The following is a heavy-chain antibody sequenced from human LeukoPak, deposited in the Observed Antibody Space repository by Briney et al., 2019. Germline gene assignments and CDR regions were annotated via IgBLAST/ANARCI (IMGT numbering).Heavy chain of an antibody. CDR3: ARTVPSSDAFDI. D-gene: IGHD3-10*01. J-gene: IGHJ3*02. CDR2: IYYSGST. CDR1: GGSIRSYY. Sequence: SETLSLTCTVSGGSIRSYYWSWIRQPPGKGLEWIGYIYYSGSTNYNPSLKSRVTISVDTSKNQFSLKLSSVTAADTAVYYCARTVPSSDAFDIWGQGTMVTVSS. V-gene: IGHV4-59*08.